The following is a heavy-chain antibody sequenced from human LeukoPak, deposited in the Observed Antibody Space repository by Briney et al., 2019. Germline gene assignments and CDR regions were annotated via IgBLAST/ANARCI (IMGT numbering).Heavy chain of an antibody. V-gene: IGHV3-30*02. Sequence: GGSLRLSCAASGFTFSSYGMHWVRQAPGKGLEWVAFIRYDGSNKYYADSVKGRFTISRDNSKNTLYLQMNSLRAEDTAVYYCATVRGAPGYYYSYMDVWGKGTPVTISS. D-gene: IGHD3-10*01. CDR2: IRYDGSNK. CDR3: ATVRGAPGYYYSYMDV. J-gene: IGHJ6*03. CDR1: GFTFSSYG.